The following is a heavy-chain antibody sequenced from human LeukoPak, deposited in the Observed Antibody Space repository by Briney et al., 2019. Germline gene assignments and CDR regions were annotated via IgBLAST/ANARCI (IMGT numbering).Heavy chain of an antibody. J-gene: IGHJ2*01. V-gene: IGHV4-59*01. D-gene: IGHD6-19*01. Sequence: SETLSLTCTVSSGSISSYYWNWIRQSPGRGLEWIGYIYYSGSANYNPSLKSRVTISVDTSKTQFSLKLNSVTAADTAMYYCTRGGSGWDLYFDLWGRGTLVTVSS. CDR2: IYYSGSA. CDR3: TRGGSGWDLYFDL. CDR1: SGSISSYY.